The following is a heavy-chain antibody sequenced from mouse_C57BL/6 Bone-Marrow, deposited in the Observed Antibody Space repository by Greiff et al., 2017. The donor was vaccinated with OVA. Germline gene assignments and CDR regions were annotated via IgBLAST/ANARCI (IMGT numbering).Heavy chain of an antibody. CDR3: ARVTTVVATNYWYFDV. CDR1: GYTFTSYG. D-gene: IGHD1-1*01. V-gene: IGHV1-81*01. Sequence: QVQLQQSGAELARPGASVKLSCKASGYTFTSYGISWVKQRTGQGLEWIGEIYPRSGNTYYNEKFKGKGTLTADKSSSTAYMELRSLTSEDSAVYFCARVTTVVATNYWYFDVWGTGTTVTVSS. J-gene: IGHJ1*03. CDR2: IYPRSGNT.